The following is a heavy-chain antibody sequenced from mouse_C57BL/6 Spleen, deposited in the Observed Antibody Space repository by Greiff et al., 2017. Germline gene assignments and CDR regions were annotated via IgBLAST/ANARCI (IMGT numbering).Heavy chain of an antibody. CDR1: GFTFSDYY. J-gene: IGHJ3*01. Sequence: EVKLMESEGGLVQPGSSMKLSCTASGFTFSDYYMAWVRQVPEKGLEWVANINSDGSSTNYMDSLKSRFSISRDKAKNMLYLQMSSLKSEDSATYYCARGPCGSSYGFAYWGQGTLVTVSA. CDR2: INSDGSST. V-gene: IGHV5-16*01. CDR3: ARGPCGSSYGFAY. D-gene: IGHD1-1*01.